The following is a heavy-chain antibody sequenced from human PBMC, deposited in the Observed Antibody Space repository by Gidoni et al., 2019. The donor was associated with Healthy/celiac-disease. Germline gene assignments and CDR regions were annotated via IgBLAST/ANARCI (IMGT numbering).Heavy chain of an antibody. Sequence: EVQLLESGGGLVQPGGSLRLSCAASGFTFSSYAMSVVRQAPGKGLGWVSAISGSGGSTYYADSVKGRFTISRDNSKNTLYLQMNSLRAEDTAVYYCAKDSSELGYYYYYRDVWGKGTTVTVSS. CDR3: AKDSSELGYYYYYRDV. D-gene: IGHD2-15*01. CDR2: ISGSGGST. V-gene: IGHV3-23*01. J-gene: IGHJ6*03. CDR1: GFTFSSYA.